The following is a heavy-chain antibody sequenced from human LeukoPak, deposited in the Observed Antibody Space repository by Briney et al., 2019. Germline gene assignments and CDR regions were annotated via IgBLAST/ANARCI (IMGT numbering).Heavy chain of an antibody. CDR3: AKSLYGDYVGYFDS. J-gene: IGHJ4*02. D-gene: IGHD4-17*01. CDR2: ISWNRGRI. Sequence: SPRLSCAASGFSFDVYAMHWVRQAPGKGLEWVSGISWNRGRIDYADSVKGRFTISRDNAQNSLYLQMNSLRPEDTALYYCAKSLYGDYVGYFDSWGQGTQVTVSS. V-gene: IGHV3-9*01. CDR1: GFSFDVYA.